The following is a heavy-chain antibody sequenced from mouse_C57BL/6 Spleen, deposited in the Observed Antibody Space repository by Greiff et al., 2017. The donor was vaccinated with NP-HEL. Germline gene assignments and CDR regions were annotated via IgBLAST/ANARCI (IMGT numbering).Heavy chain of an antibody. CDR1: GYTFTSYW. V-gene: IGHV1-72*01. D-gene: IGHD2-2*01. Sequence: QVQLQQPGAELVKPGASVKLSCKASGYTFTSYWMHWVKQRPGRGLEWIGRIDPNSGGTKYNEKFKSKATLTVDKPSSTAYMQLSSLTSGDSAVYYCARSGYCGYDAWFAYWGQGTLVTVSA. CDR3: ARSGYCGYDAWFAY. J-gene: IGHJ3*01. CDR2: IDPNSGGT.